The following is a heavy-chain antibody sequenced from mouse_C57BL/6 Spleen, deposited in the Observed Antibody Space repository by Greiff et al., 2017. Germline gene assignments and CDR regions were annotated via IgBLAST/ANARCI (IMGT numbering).Heavy chain of an antibody. V-gene: IGHV5-4*01. J-gene: IGHJ1*03. Sequence: EVHLVESGGGLVKPGGSLKLSCAASGFTFSSYAMSWVRQTPEKRLEWVATISDGGSYTYYPDNVKGRFTISRDNAKNNLYLQMSHLKSEDTAMYYCARDPPYDYGFHWYFDVWGTGTTVTVSS. CDR3: ARDPPYDYGFHWYFDV. CDR2: ISDGGSYT. D-gene: IGHD2-4*01. CDR1: GFTFSSYA.